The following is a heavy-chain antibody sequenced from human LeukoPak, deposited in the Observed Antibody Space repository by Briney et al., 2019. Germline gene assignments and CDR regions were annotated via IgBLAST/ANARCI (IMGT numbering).Heavy chain of an antibody. CDR3: ILDSSGYYSFDY. CDR1: GYTFTGYY. Sequence: GASVKVSCKASGYTFTGYYMHWVRQAPGQGLEWMGWINPNSGGTNYAQKFQGRVTMTRDMSTSTVYMELSSLRSEDTAVYYCILDSSGYYSFDYWGQGTLVTVSS. J-gene: IGHJ4*02. CDR2: INPNSGGT. V-gene: IGHV1-2*02. D-gene: IGHD3-22*01.